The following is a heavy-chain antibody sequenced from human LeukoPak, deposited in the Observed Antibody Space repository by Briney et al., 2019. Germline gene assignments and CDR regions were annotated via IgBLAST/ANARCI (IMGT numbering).Heavy chain of an antibody. Sequence: GGSLRLSCAASGFTFSSYTMNWVRQAPGKGLEWVSFISSSSSYIYTADSVKGRYTISRDNAKNSLYLQMSSLRAEDMAVYYCARDGTAPGLYFDLWGQGTLVTVSS. D-gene: IGHD6-13*01. CDR2: ISSSSSYI. V-gene: IGHV3-21*01. CDR3: ARDGTAPGLYFDL. CDR1: GFTFSSYT. J-gene: IGHJ4*01.